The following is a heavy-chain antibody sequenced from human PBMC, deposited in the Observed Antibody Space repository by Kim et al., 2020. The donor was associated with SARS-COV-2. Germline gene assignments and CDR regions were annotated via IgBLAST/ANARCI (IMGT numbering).Heavy chain of an antibody. CDR1: GFTFGDYG. V-gene: IGHV3-49*03. CDR2: IRSKTNGGKA. J-gene: IGHJ4*02. CDR3: TRFRGAGWYVEY. Sequence: GGSLRLSCTASGFTFGDYGVHWFRQAPGKGLEWVGFIRSKTNGGKAEYAATVKGRFTISSDDSKSIAYLKMHSLETEDTAVYYCTRFRGAGWYVEYWGQGTLVTASS. D-gene: IGHD6-19*01.